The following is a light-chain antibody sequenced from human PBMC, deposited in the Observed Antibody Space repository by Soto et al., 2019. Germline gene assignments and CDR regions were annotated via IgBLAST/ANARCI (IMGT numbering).Light chain of an antibody. CDR1: QSVSSY. CDR2: GAS. J-gene: IGKJ3*01. V-gene: IGKV3-15*01. Sequence: DIVMTQSPATLSVSPGERATLSCRASQSVSSYLAWYQQKPGQAPRLLVYGASTRATGIPARFSGSGSGTEFILTISSLQSEDFALYYCQQYNNWPSFTFGPGTKVDIK. CDR3: QQYNNWPSFT.